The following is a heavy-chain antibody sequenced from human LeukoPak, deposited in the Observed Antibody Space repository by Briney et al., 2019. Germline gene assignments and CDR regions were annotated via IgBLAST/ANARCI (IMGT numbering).Heavy chain of an antibody. CDR1: GFTFSSYE. Sequence: HTGGSLRLSCAASGFTFSSYEMNWVRQAPGKGLEWVAFIRYDGSNKYYADSVKGRFTISRDNSKNTLYLQMNSLRAEDTAVYYCAKSLYGSGETGFDPWGQGTLVTVSS. V-gene: IGHV3-30*02. D-gene: IGHD3-10*01. CDR2: IRYDGSNK. J-gene: IGHJ5*02. CDR3: AKSLYGSGETGFDP.